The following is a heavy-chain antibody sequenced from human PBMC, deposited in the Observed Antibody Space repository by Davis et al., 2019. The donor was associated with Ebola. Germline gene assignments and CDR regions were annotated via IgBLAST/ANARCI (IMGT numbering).Heavy chain of an antibody. V-gene: IGHV3-7*03. CDR2: INQDGSEK. CDR3: VTGRLGYDERTLDF. CDR1: GFTISSFW. J-gene: IGHJ4*02. D-gene: IGHD2-15*01. Sequence: GESLKISCAASGFTISSFWISWVRQAPGKGPEWLANINQDGSEKYYVEFVKGRFRMSRDNARNSLFLQMNSLRVEDTAVYYCVTGRLGYDERTLDFWGQGTLVTVSS.